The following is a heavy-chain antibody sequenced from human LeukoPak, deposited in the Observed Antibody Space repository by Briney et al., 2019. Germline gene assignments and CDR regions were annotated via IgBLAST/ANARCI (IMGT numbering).Heavy chain of an antibody. D-gene: IGHD2-15*01. CDR1: GGTFSSYA. Sequence: SVKVSCKASGGTFSSYAISWVRQAPGQGIEWMGGIIPIFGTANYAQKFQGRVTITADESTSTAYMELSSLRSEDTAVYYCARSLVVVAATSSEDAFDIWGQGTMVTVSS. V-gene: IGHV1-69*13. CDR2: IIPIFGTA. CDR3: ARSLVVVAATSSEDAFDI. J-gene: IGHJ3*02.